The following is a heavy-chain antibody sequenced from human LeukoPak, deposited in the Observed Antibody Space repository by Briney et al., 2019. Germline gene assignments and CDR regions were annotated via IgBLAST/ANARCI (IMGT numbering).Heavy chain of an antibody. V-gene: IGHV4-34*01. CDR1: GGSFSSYY. CDR2: ITHSGNI. D-gene: IGHD4-17*01. Sequence: SETLSLTCAVYGGSFSSYYWSWVRQAPGKGLEWIVEITHSGNIHYNPALKSRVTISIDTSKNQFSLRLPSVAAADTAVYYCAPIYGDYSDFESWGQGTLVTVSS. CDR3: APIYGDYSDFES. J-gene: IGHJ4*02.